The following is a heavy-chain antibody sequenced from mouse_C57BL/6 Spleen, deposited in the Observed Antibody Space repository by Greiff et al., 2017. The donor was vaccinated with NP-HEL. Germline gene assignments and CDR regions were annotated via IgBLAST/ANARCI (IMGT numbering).Heavy chain of an antibody. CDR2: IDPSDSYT. D-gene: IGHD1-1*01. CDR3: ARSVSYGSYWYFDV. J-gene: IGHJ1*03. CDR1: GYTFTSYW. V-gene: IGHV1-69*01. Sequence: QVQLQQPGAELVMPGASVKLSCKASGYTFTSYWMHWVKQRPGQGLEWIGEIDPSDSYTNYNQKFKGKSTLTVDKSSSTAYMQLSSLTSEDSAVYYCARSVSYGSYWYFDVWGTGTTVTVSS.